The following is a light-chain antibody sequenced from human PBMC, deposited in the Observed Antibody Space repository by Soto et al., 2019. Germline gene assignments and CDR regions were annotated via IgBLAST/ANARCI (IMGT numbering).Light chain of an antibody. V-gene: IGKV1-5*01. Sequence: DIQMTQSPSTLSASVGDRVTITCWASQSISTWLAWYQQKPGKAPKVLIYDASSLESGVPSRFSGSGSGTEFTLTISSLQPDDFATYYCQQYKNYLTFGPGTKVDIK. CDR3: QQYKNYLT. J-gene: IGKJ3*01. CDR2: DAS. CDR1: QSISTW.